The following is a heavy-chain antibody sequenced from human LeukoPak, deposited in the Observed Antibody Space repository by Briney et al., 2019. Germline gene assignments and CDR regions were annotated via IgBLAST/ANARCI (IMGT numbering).Heavy chain of an antibody. V-gene: IGHV4-59*01. D-gene: IGHD2/OR15-2a*01. CDR2: IYYSGST. Sequence: SETLSLTCTVSGGPISSYYWSWIRQPPGKGLEWIGYIYYSGSTNYNPSLKSRVTISVDTSKNQFSLKLSSVTAADTAVYYCARAPYYGWFDPWGQGTLVTVSS. J-gene: IGHJ5*02. CDR3: ARAPYYGWFDP. CDR1: GGPISSYY.